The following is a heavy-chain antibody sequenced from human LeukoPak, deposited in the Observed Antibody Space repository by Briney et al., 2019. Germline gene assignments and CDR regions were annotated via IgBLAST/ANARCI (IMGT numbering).Heavy chain of an antibody. CDR3: ARDRLLWFGELLGWFDP. D-gene: IGHD3-10*01. CDR1: GGSFSGYY. Sequence: SETLSLTCAVYGGSFSGYYWSWFRQPPEKGLEWIGEINHSGSTNYNPSLKSRVTISVDTSKNQFSLKLSSVTAADTAVYYCARDRLLWFGELLGWFDPWGQGTLVTVSS. V-gene: IGHV4-34*01. CDR2: INHSGST. J-gene: IGHJ5*02.